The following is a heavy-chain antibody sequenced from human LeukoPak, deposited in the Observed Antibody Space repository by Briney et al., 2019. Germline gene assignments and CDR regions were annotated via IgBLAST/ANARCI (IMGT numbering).Heavy chain of an antibody. CDR1: GFGFSSYE. CDR3: ARDGTPIYSSGWVYMDV. Sequence: GGSLRLSRAASGFGFSSYEMNWVRQAPGKGLEWVSYIRASVTLTHYSDSVEGGFTISRDNAKTSLYLQMNSLRGEDTAVYYCARDGTPIYSSGWVYMDVWGKGTTVTISS. D-gene: IGHD6-25*01. V-gene: IGHV3-48*03. J-gene: IGHJ6*04. CDR2: IRASVTLT.